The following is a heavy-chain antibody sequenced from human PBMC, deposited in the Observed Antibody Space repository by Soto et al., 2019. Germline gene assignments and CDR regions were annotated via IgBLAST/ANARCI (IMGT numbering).Heavy chain of an antibody. CDR2: INHSGST. Sequence: SETLSLTCAVYGGSFSGYYLSWIRQPPGKGLEWIGEINHSGSTNYNPSLKSRVTISVDTSKNQFSLKLSSVTAADTAVYYCARDLPYYDILTGYYHYYFDYWGQGTLVTVSS. V-gene: IGHV4-34*01. CDR3: ARDLPYYDILTGYYHYYFDY. D-gene: IGHD3-9*01. J-gene: IGHJ4*02. CDR1: GGSFSGYY.